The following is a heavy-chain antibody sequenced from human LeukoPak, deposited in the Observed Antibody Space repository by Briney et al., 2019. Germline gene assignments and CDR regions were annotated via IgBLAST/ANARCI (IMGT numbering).Heavy chain of an antibody. CDR3: ARPTIYRYFDY. D-gene: IGHD5-18*01. CDR1: GGSFSGYY. CDR2: INHSGST. Sequence: SETLSLTCAVYGGSFSGYYWSWIRQPPGKGLEWIGEINHSGSTNYNPSLKSRDTISVDTSKNQFSLKLSSVTAADTAVYYCARPTIYRYFDYWGQGTLVTVSS. J-gene: IGHJ4*02. V-gene: IGHV4-34*01.